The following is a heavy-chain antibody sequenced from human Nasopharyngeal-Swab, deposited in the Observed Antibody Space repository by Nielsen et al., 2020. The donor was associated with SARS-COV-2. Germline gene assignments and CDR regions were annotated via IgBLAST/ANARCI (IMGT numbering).Heavy chain of an antibody. V-gene: IGHV4-4*02. CDR1: GGSTSSSNW. Sequence: SETLSPTFALSGGSTSSSNWWSWVRQPPGKGLEWIGEIYHSGSTNYNPSLKSRVTISVDKSTNQFSLKLSSVTAADTAVYYCARDPRLVTMVRGAYCYYYYGMDVWGQGTTVTVSS. CDR3: ARDPRLVTMVRGAYCYYYYGMDV. D-gene: IGHD3-10*01. CDR2: IYHSGST. J-gene: IGHJ6*02.